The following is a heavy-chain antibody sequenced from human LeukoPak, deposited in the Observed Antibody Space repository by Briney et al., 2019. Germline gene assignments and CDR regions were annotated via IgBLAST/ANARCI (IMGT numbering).Heavy chain of an antibody. CDR3: ASSYSGSYLFDY. CDR2: IYYSGST. Sequence: SQTLSLTCTVSGGSISSGDYYWSWIRQPPGKGLEWIGYIYYSGSTYYNPSLKSRVTISVDTSKNQFSLKLSSVTAADMAVYYCASSYSGSYLFDYWGQGTLVTVSS. CDR1: GGSISSGDYY. J-gene: IGHJ4*02. V-gene: IGHV4-30-4*08. D-gene: IGHD1-26*01.